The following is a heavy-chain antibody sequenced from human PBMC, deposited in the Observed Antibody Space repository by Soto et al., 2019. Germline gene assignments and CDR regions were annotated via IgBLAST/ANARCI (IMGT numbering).Heavy chain of an antibody. V-gene: IGHV4-34*01. D-gene: IGHD2-15*01. CDR2: INHSGST. J-gene: IGHJ3*02. CDR3: ARVVAYCSGGSCYAYDI. Sequence: QVQLQQWGAGLLKPSETLSLTCAVYGGSFSGYYWSWIRQPPGKGLEWIGEINHSGSTNYNPSLKSRDTISVDTCKNQSSLKLSSVTAADTAVYYCARVVAYCSGGSCYAYDIWGQGTMVTVSS. CDR1: GGSFSGYY.